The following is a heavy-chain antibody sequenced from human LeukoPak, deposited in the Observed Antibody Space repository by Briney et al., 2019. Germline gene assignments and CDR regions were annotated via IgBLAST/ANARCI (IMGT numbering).Heavy chain of an antibody. CDR2: IYYSGST. J-gene: IGHJ4*02. Sequence: SETLSLTCTVSGGSISSSSYYWGWIRQPPGKGLEWTGSIYYSGSTYYNPSLKSRVTISVDTSKNQFSLKLSSVTAADTAVYYCARQWEGFDYWGQGTLVTVSS. V-gene: IGHV4-39*01. D-gene: IGHD1-26*01. CDR1: GGSISSSSYY. CDR3: ARQWEGFDY.